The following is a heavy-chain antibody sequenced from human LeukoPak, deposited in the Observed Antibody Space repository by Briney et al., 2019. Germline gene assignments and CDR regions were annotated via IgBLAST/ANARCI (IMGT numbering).Heavy chain of an antibody. CDR3: TRSFRGFDFYYFDN. CDR1: GFTFSSYA. CDR2: ISGSGGST. V-gene: IGHV3-23*01. J-gene: IGHJ4*02. D-gene: IGHD5-12*01. Sequence: GGSLRLSCAASGFTFSSYAMNWVRQAPGKGLEWVSSISGSGGSTLYADSVKGRFTISRDNSRNTLYLQMSSLRAEDTAIFYCTRSFRGFDFYYFDNWGQGTLVTVSS.